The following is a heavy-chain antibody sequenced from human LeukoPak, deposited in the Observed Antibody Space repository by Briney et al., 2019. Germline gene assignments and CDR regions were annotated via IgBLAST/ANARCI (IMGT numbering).Heavy chain of an antibody. CDR3: ARPSSGGSVNFDY. Sequence: GESLKISCKGSGSSFTTYWIGWVRQMPGKGLEWMGIIYLGDSDTRYSPSFQGQVTISADKSINTAYLQWSSLKASDTAMYYCARPSSGGSVNFDYWGQETLVTVSS. J-gene: IGHJ4*02. CDR1: GSSFTTYW. CDR2: IYLGDSDT. V-gene: IGHV5-51*01. D-gene: IGHD2-15*01.